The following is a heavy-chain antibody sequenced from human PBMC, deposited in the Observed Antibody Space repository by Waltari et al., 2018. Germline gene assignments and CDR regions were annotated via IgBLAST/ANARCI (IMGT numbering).Heavy chain of an antibody. CDR1: GYTFTGYY. J-gene: IGHJ4*02. D-gene: IGHD3-9*01. CDR2: INPNSGGT. CDR3: ARRSVLTGSPQGY. V-gene: IGHV1-2*02. Sequence: QVQLVQSGAEVKKPGASVKVSCKASGYTFTGYYMHWVRQAPGQGLEWMGWINPNSGGTNYAQKFQGRVTMTRDTSISTAYMDLRRLRSDDTAVYYCARRSVLTGSPQGYWGQGTLVTVSS.